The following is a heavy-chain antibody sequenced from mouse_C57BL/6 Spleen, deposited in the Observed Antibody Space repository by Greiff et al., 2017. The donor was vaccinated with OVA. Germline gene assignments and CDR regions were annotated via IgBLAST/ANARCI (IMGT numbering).Heavy chain of an antibody. J-gene: IGHJ2*01. CDR1: GYTFTDYE. CDR3: TRWVPYDWGFDY. Sequence: QVQLKQSGAELVRPGASVTLSCKASGYTFTDYEMHWVKQTPVHGLEWIGAIDPETGGTAYNQKFKGKAILTADKSSSTAYMELRSLTSEDSAVYYCTRWVPYDWGFDYGGQGTTLTVSS. CDR2: IDPETGGT. V-gene: IGHV1-15*01. D-gene: IGHD2-4*01.